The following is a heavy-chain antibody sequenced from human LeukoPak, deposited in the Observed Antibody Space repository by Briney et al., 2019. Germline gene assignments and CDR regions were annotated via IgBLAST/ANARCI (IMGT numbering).Heavy chain of an antibody. J-gene: IGHJ4*02. CDR1: GGSFSGYY. V-gene: IGHV4-34*01. D-gene: IGHD3-22*01. CDR3: ARASGYDSSGYSTD. Sequence: PSETLSLTCAVYGGSFSGYYWSWIRQPPGKGLEWIGKINHSGSTNYNPSLKSRVTISVDTSKNQFSLKLSSVTAADTAVYYCARASGYDSSGYSTDWGQGTLVTVSS. CDR2: INHSGST.